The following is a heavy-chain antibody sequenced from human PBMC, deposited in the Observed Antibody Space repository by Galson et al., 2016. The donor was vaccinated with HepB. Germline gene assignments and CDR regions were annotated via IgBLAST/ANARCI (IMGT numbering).Heavy chain of an antibody. CDR1: GFTFSSYW. CDR2: ISASSGTI. CDR3: ARPYTYYFGSGSYFDVLHYGVAV. Sequence: SLRLSCAASGFTFSSYWMHWVRQAPGRGLEWVAYISASSGTIYYADSVKGRFTISRDNANNSLSLQMNSLRAEDTAFYYCARPYTYYFGSGSYFDVLHYGVAVWGQGTTVTVSS. V-gene: IGHV3-48*01. J-gene: IGHJ6*02. D-gene: IGHD3-10*01.